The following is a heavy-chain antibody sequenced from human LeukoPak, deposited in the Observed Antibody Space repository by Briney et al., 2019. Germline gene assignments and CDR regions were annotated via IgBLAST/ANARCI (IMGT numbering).Heavy chain of an antibody. D-gene: IGHD5-12*01. CDR3: ARDHPTDIVATIPYYYYGMDV. Sequence: SETLSLTCTVSGYSISSGYYWGWIRQPPGKGLERIGSIYHSGSTYYNPSLKSRVTISVDTSKNQFSLKLSSVTAADTAVYYCARDHPTDIVATIPYYYYGMDVWGQGTTVTVSS. CDR2: IYHSGST. V-gene: IGHV4-38-2*02. CDR1: GYSISSGYY. J-gene: IGHJ6*02.